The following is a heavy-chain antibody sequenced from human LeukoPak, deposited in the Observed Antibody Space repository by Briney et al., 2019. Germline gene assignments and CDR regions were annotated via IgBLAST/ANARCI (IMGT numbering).Heavy chain of an antibody. CDR2: IKQDGGET. D-gene: IGHD3-22*01. CDR3: AREVVVISPHYYYYYYMDV. V-gene: IGHV3-7*01. Sequence: GGSLRLSCVASGFTFGNHRMSWVRQAPGKGLEWVADIKQDGGETYYADFVRGRFTISRDNAKNSLYLQMNSLRAEDTAVYYCAREVVVISPHYYYYYYMDVWGKGTTVTVSS. J-gene: IGHJ6*03. CDR1: GFTFGNHR.